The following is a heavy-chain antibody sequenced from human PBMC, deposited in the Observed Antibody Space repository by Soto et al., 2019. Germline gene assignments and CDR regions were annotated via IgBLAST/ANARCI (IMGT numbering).Heavy chain of an antibody. CDR2: IYRTGNT. CDR3: ASLFVITATFDY. Sequence: SETLSLTCTVSGDSITSYYWSWVRQPPGKGLEWIGYIYRTGNTNYNPSLKSRVTMSIDTSKNQFSLKLNSVTAADTAVYYCASLFVITATFDYWGQGTLVTVSS. CDR1: GDSITSYY. J-gene: IGHJ4*02. D-gene: IGHD3-22*01. V-gene: IGHV4-4*08.